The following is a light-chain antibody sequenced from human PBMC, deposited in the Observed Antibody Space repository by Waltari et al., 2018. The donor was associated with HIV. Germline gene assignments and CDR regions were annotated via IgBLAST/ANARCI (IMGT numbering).Light chain of an antibody. Sequence: DIQMTQSLSTLSASVGDKIIITCRASQSISNWLDWFQQKPGKAPKLLIYKASNLESGVPSRFSGSGSGTEFTLTINSLQPDDFATYFCQQYSSDPLTFGRGTRVEVK. V-gene: IGKV1-5*03. CDR2: KAS. CDR1: QSISNW. CDR3: QQYSSDPLT. J-gene: IGKJ4*01.